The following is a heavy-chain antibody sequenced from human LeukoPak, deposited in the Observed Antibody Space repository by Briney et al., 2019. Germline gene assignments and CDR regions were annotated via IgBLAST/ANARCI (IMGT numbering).Heavy chain of an antibody. J-gene: IGHJ3*02. CDR3: ARAKDNSGRDAFDM. Sequence: GWSLRLSCAASGFTFSSYAMSWVRQAPGKGLEWVSAISGSGGSTYYADSVKGRFIISRDNSKNTLYLQMNSLRAEDTAVYYCARAKDNSGRDAFDMWGQGTMVTVSS. CDR2: ISGSGGST. D-gene: IGHD3-22*01. V-gene: IGHV3-23*01. CDR1: GFTFSSYA.